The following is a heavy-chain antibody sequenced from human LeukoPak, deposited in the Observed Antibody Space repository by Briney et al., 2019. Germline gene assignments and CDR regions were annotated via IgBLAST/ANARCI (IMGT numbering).Heavy chain of an antibody. V-gene: IGHV1-18*04. D-gene: IGHD6-13*01. Sequence: GASVKVSCKASGYTFTSYGISWVRQAPGQGLEWMGWISAYNGNTNYAQKLQGRVTMTTDTSTSTAYMELRSLRSDDTAVYYCARDRGIAAAAPRWFDPWGQGTLVTVSS. J-gene: IGHJ5*02. CDR3: ARDRGIAAAAPRWFDP. CDR1: GYTFTSYG. CDR2: ISAYNGNT.